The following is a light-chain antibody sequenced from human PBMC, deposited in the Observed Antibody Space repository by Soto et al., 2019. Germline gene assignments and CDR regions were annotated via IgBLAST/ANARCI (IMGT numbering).Light chain of an antibody. Sequence: EIVMTQSPATLSVSPGERATLSCRASQAVSSNLAWYQQKPGQAPRLLIYAASTRAAGIPDRFSGSGSGTGFTLTITSLQSEDLAVYYCQHYNNWPFTFGPGTKVDI. J-gene: IGKJ3*01. V-gene: IGKV3-15*01. CDR2: AAS. CDR1: QAVSSN. CDR3: QHYNNWPFT.